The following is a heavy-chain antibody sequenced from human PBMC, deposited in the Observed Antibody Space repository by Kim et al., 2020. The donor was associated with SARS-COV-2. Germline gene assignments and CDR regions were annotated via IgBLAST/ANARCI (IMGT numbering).Heavy chain of an antibody. J-gene: IGHJ5*02. Sequence: ASVKVSCKASGYTFTSYDINWVRQATGQGLEWMGWMNPNSGNTGYAQKFQGRVTMTRNTSISTAYMELSSLRSEDTAVYYCARGGHNFWSGYYTGLSGNWFDPWGQGTLLTVSS. D-gene: IGHD3-3*01. CDR3: ARGGHNFWSGYYTGLSGNWFDP. V-gene: IGHV1-8*01. CDR1: GYTFTSYD. CDR2: MNPNSGNT.